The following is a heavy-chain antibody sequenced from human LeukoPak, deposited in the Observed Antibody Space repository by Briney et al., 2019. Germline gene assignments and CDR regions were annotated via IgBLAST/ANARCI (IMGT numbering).Heavy chain of an antibody. CDR2: IYPGDSDT. V-gene: IGHV5-51*01. D-gene: IGHD6-13*01. J-gene: IGHJ4*02. CDR3: ARSLAAAGRDFDY. CDR1: GYSFTSYW. Sequence: GESLKISCKCSGYSFTSYWIGWVRQMPGKGVEWMGIIYPGDSDTRYSPSFQGQVTISADKSISTAYLQWSSLKASDTAMYYCARSLAAAGRDFDYWGQGTLVTVSS.